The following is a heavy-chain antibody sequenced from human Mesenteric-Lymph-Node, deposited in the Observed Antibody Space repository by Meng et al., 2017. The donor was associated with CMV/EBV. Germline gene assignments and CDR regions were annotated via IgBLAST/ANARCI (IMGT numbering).Heavy chain of an antibody. V-gene: IGHV3-21*01. CDR2: ISSSSSYI. J-gene: IGHJ6*02. Sequence: GGSLRLSCAASGFTFSSYSMNWVRQAPGKGLEWVSSISSSSSYIYYADSVKGRLTISRDNARNSLYLQMNSLRAEDTAVYYCAREGYCSSTSCDYYYYGMDVWGQGTTVTVSS. D-gene: IGHD2-2*01. CDR1: GFTFSSYS. CDR3: AREGYCSSTSCDYYYYGMDV.